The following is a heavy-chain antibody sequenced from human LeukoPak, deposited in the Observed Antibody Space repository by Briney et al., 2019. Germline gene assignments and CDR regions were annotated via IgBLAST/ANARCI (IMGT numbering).Heavy chain of an antibody. CDR1: GFSLSTSGVR. J-gene: IGHJ3*02. CDR3: ASYRNDAFDI. V-gene: IGHV2-70*04. D-gene: IGHD5-18*01. CDR2: IDWDDDK. Sequence: ESGPTLVNPTQTRTLTCTFSGFSLSTSGVRVSWIRQPPGKALEWLARIDWDDDKFYSTSLNTRLSISKDTSKNQVVLTMTNMDPVDTATYYCASYRNDAFDIWGQGTMVTVSS.